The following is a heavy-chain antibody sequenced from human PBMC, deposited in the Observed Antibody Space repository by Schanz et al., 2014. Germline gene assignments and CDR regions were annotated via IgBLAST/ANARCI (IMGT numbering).Heavy chain of an antibody. Sequence: EVQLVESGGGLVQPGGSLRLSCATSRLTFGNYWMSWVRQAPGKGLEWVANINQDGSQKYYVGSVKGRFTISRDNAKDSLYLQMTSLRAEDTAVYYCATQYCSGTTCYTDSWDHWGQGTLVTGSS. CDR1: RLTFGNYW. CDR3: ATQYCSGTTCYTDSWDH. CDR2: INQDGSQK. J-gene: IGHJ4*01. D-gene: IGHD2-2*02. V-gene: IGHV3-7*01.